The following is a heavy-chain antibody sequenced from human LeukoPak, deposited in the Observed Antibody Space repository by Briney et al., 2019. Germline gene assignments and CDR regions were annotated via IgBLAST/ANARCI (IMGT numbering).Heavy chain of an antibody. Sequence: GGSLRLSCAASGFTFSSYAMSWVRQAPGKGLEWVSAISGSGGSTYYADSVKGRFTISRDNAKNSLYLQMNSLRAEDTAVYYCARDRRPPSGITGTYALDYWGQGTLVTVSS. CDR1: GFTFSSYA. CDR3: ARDRRPPSGITGTYALDY. V-gene: IGHV3-23*01. D-gene: IGHD1-20*01. J-gene: IGHJ4*02. CDR2: ISGSGGST.